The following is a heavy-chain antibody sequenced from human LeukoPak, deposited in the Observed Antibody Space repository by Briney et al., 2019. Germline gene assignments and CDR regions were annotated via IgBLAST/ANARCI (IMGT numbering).Heavy chain of an antibody. J-gene: IGHJ5*02. CDR2: IYTSGST. V-gene: IGHV4-4*07. D-gene: IGHD6-19*01. CDR1: GVSISSYY. CDR3: ARERIAVAGGDWFDP. Sequence: SETLSLTCTVSGVSISSYYWSWIRQPAGKGLEWIGRIYTSGSTNYNPSLKSRVTMSVDTSKNQFSLKLSSVTAADTAVYYCARERIAVAGGDWFDPWGQGTLVTVSS.